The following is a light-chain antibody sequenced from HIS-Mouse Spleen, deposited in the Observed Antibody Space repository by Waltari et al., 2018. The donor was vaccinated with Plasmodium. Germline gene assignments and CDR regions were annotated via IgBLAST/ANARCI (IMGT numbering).Light chain of an antibody. V-gene: IGLV5-45*03. CDR3: MIWHSSAWV. J-gene: IGLJ3*02. CDR1: SGINVGTYR. CDR2: YKSDSDK. Sequence: QAVLTQPSSLSASPGASASLTCTLRSGINVGTYRLYWYPQKPGSPPQYPLRYKSDSDKQQGSGVPSRFSGSKDASANAGILLISGLQSEDEADYYCMIWHSSAWVFGGGTKLTVL.